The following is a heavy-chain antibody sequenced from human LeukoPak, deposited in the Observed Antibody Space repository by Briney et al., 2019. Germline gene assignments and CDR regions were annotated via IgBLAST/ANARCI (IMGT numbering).Heavy chain of an antibody. CDR1: GFTFSSYA. CDR3: ARDDYSNYSFDY. J-gene: IGHJ4*02. V-gene: IGHV3-30*04. CDR2: ISYDGSNK. D-gene: IGHD4-11*01. Sequence: GGSLRLSCAASGFTFSSYAMHWVRQAPGKGLEWVAVISYDGSNKYYADSVKGRFTISRDNSKNTLYLKMNSLRAEDTAVYYCARDDYSNYSFDYWGQGTLVTVSS.